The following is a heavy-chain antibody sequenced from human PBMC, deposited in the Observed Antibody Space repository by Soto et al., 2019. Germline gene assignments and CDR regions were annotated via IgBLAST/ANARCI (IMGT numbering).Heavy chain of an antibody. D-gene: IGHD3-16*02. J-gene: IGHJ5*02. CDR2: INAGNGNT. Sequence: QVQLVQSGAEEKKPGASVKVSCKASGYTFTSYAMHWVRQAPGQRLEWMGWINAGNGNTKYSQKFQGRVTITRDTSASTAYMELSSLRSEDTAVYYCAREMGDYVWGSYRSDWFDPWGQGTLVTVSS. CDR1: GYTFTSYA. V-gene: IGHV1-3*05. CDR3: AREMGDYVWGSYRSDWFDP.